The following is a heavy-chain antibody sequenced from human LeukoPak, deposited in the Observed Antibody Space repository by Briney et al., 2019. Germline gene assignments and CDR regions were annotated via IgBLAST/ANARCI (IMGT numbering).Heavy chain of an antibody. CDR2: ISYDGSNK. D-gene: IGHD3-10*01. CDR3: AKAFFSGSGGNHKHFDS. CDR1: GFTFSSYG. Sequence: GGSLRLSCAASGFTFSSYGMHWVRQAPGKGLEWVAVISYDGSNKYYADSVKGRFTISRDGSKSTLFLQMNSLRAEDTAVYYCAKAFFSGSGGNHKHFDSWGQGTLVTVSS. V-gene: IGHV3-30*18. J-gene: IGHJ4*02.